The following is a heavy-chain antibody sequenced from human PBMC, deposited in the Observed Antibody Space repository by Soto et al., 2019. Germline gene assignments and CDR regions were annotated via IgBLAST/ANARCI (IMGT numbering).Heavy chain of an antibody. V-gene: IGHV4-34*01. D-gene: IGHD7-27*01. J-gene: IGHJ4*02. Sequence: QVQLQQWGAGLLKPSETLSLTCAVYGGSFSGYYWSWIRQPPGKGLEWIGEINHSGSTNYNPSLKSRVTISVDTSKNQFSLKLSSVTAADTAVYSCARGWGRIFAYWGQGTLVTVSS. CDR1: GGSFSGYY. CDR3: ARGWGRIFAY. CDR2: INHSGST.